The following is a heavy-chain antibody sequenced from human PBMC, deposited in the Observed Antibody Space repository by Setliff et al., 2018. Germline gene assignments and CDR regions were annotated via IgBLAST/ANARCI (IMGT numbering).Heavy chain of an antibody. V-gene: IGHV4-38-2*01. Sequence: SETLSLTCAVSGYSISSGYYWGWIRQPPGKGLEWIGSIYHSGSTYYNPSLKSRVTISVDTSKNQFSLKLSSVTAADTAVYYCAGRDPLMRDIVVVPAAIGMDVWGQGTTVTVSS. D-gene: IGHD2-2*01. CDR1: GYSISSGYY. J-gene: IGHJ6*02. CDR3: AGRDPLMRDIVVVPAAIGMDV. CDR2: IYHSGST.